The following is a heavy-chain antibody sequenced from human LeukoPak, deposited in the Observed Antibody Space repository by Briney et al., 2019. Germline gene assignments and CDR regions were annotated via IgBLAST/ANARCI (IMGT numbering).Heavy chain of an antibody. J-gene: IGHJ4*02. Sequence: SETLSLTCTVSGGSISDYSWGWIRQPPGKGLEWIGYIFHSASTYHNLSLRSRVTISLDRSKNQFSLKMSSVTAADTAVYYCARGYDSSGQTGRYYFDHWGQGTLVTVSS. CDR1: GGSISDYS. V-gene: IGHV4-30-2*01. CDR2: IFHSAST. CDR3: ARGYDSSGQTGRYYFDH. D-gene: IGHD3-22*01.